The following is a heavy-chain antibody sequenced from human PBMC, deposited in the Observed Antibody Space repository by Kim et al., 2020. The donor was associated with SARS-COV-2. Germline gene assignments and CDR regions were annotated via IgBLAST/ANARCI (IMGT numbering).Heavy chain of an antibody. Sequence: SETLSLTCAVYGGSFSGYYWSWIRQPPGKGLEWIGEINHSGSTNYNPSLKSRVTISVDTSKNQFSLKLSSVTAADTAVYYCATSHYSSGNYWGQGTLVTVSS. CDR1: GGSFSGYY. D-gene: IGHD6-19*01. V-gene: IGHV4-34*01. J-gene: IGHJ4*02. CDR2: INHSGST. CDR3: ATSHYSSGNY.